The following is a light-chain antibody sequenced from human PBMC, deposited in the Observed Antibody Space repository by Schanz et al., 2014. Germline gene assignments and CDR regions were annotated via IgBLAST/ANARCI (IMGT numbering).Light chain of an antibody. Sequence: QSALTQPRSVSGSPGQSVTISCTGTSSDVGGYDYVSWYQQHPGKAPKLMIYDVTKRPSGVPDRFSGFKSDNTASLTVSGLQAEDEADYYCSSYAGSINWVFGGGTKVTVL. CDR1: SSDVGGYDY. V-gene: IGLV2-11*01. J-gene: IGLJ3*02. CDR3: SSYAGSINWV. CDR2: DVT.